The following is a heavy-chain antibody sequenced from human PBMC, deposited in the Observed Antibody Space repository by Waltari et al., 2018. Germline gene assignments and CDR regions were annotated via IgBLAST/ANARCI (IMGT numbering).Heavy chain of an antibody. CDR2: IYSGGST. J-gene: IGHJ4*02. CDR3: AKDHSPYWFDY. D-gene: IGHD2-8*02. Sequence: EVQLLESGGGLVQPGGSLRLSCAASGFTFSSYAMSWVRQAPGKGLEWGSVIYSGGSTYYADSVKGRFTISRDNSKNTLYLQMNSLRAEDTAVYYCAKDHSPYWFDYWGQGTLVTVSS. V-gene: IGHV3-23*03. CDR1: GFTFSSYA.